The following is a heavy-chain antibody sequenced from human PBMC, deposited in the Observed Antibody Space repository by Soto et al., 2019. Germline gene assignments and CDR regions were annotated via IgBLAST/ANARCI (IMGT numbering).Heavy chain of an antibody. V-gene: IGHV1-18*01. J-gene: IGHJ5*02. D-gene: IGHD3-10*01. Sequence: QLVQSGVEMKNPGASVKVSCKASGYTFTSYVISWVRQAPGQGLEWMGRISGFNDDTNHAQNFQGRVSVKKDTSTSTACMEMRSMKSDETAMYYCARSGSYYPARNWFGPWGQGTLVIVSS. CDR3: ARSGSYYPARNWFGP. CDR2: ISGFNDDT. CDR1: GYTFTSYV.